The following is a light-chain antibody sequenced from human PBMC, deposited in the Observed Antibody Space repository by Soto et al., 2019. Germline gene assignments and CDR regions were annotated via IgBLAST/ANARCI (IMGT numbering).Light chain of an antibody. CDR2: EVF. V-gene: IGLV2-23*02. CDR3: CSYARGSYV. Sequence: QSVLTQPASASASPRQSIAISCTGTTSDVGSYDLVSWYQQYPGKAPKVIIYEVFKRPSGVSDRFSGSKSGNTASLTISELQAEDEAEYYCCSYARGSYVFGTGTKVTVL. CDR1: TSDVGSYDL. J-gene: IGLJ1*01.